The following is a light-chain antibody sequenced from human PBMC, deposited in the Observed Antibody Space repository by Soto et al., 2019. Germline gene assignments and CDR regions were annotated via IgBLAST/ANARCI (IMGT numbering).Light chain of an antibody. CDR2: NVY. V-gene: IGLV2-14*03. CDR1: SSDVGAYNF. Sequence: QSALTQPASVSGSPGQSITISCTGTSSDVGAYNFVSWHQQHPGKAPKLMIYNVYDRPSGISYRFSGSKSGNTASLTISWLQGADEADYYCSAYTVSRTYVFGTGTKVTVL. CDR3: SAYTVSRTYV. J-gene: IGLJ1*01.